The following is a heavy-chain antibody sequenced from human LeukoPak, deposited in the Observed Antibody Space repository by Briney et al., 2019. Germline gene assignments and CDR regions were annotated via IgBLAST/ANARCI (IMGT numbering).Heavy chain of an antibody. V-gene: IGHV3-23*01. D-gene: IGHD3-22*01. Sequence: GGSLRRYCAASGFTFSSYGMHWVRQAPGKGLEWVSSVSSSGDRTFYADSVKDRFTISRDNSKNTLYLQMSRLRAEDTAVYYCAKDRPNYHESNGHYYRRDGDYWGQGTLVTVSS. CDR2: VSSSGDRT. J-gene: IGHJ4*02. CDR1: GFTFSSYG. CDR3: AKDRPNYHESNGHYYRRDGDY.